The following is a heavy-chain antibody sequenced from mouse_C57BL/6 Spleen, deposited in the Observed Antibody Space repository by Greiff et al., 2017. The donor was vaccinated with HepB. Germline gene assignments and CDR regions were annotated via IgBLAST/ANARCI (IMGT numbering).Heavy chain of an antibody. CDR1: GFTFSDYG. D-gene: IGHD2-5*01. Sequence: EVQVVESGGGLVKPGGSLKLSCAASGFTFSDYGMHWVRQAPEKGLEWVAYISSGSSTIYYADTVKGRFTISRDNAKNTLFLQMTSLRSEDTAMYYCARDYSNYGWYLDVWGTGTTVTVSS. CDR2: ISSGSSTI. V-gene: IGHV5-17*01. J-gene: IGHJ1*03. CDR3: ARDYSNYGWYLDV.